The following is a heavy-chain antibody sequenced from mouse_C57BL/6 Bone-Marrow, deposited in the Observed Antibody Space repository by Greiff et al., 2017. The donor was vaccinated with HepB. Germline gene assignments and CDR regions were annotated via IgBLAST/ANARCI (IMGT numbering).Heavy chain of an antibody. CDR2: IWRGGST. CDR3: AKTPSYYYGSSYVFAY. D-gene: IGHD1-1*01. V-gene: IGHV2-5*01. CDR1: GFSLTSYG. Sequence: VQLKESGPGLVQPSQSLSITCTVSGFSLTSYGVHWVRQSPGKGLEWLGVIWRGGSTDYNAAFMSRLSITKDNSKSQVFFKMNSLQADDTAIYYCAKTPSYYYGSSYVFAYWGQGTLVTVSA. J-gene: IGHJ3*01.